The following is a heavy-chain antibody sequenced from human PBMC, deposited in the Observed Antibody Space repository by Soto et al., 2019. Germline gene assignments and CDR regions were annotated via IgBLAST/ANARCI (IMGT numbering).Heavy chain of an antibody. J-gene: IGHJ4*02. CDR1: GYTFTSYG. D-gene: IGHD3-16*02. V-gene: IGHV1-18*04. Sequence: QVQLVQSGAEVKKPGASVKVSCKASGYTFTSYGISWVRQAPGQGLEWMGWISAYNGNTNYAQKLQGRVTMTTDISTSTAYMELRSLRSDDTAVYYCAREGSMITFGGVIAGPIDYWGQGTLVTVSS. CDR2: ISAYNGNT. CDR3: AREGSMITFGGVIAGPIDY.